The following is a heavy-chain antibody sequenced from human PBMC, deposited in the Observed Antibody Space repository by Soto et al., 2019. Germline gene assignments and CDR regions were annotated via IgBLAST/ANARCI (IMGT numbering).Heavy chain of an antibody. Sequence: SVKVSCKASGGTFSSYAISWVRQAPGQGLDWMGGIIPIFGTANYAQKFQGRVTITADESTSTAYMELSSLRSEDTAVYYCAREVGYSYGYSNSRQEDAFDIWGQGXMVTV. CDR1: GGTFSSYA. CDR3: AREVGYSYGYSNSRQEDAFDI. J-gene: IGHJ3*02. V-gene: IGHV1-69*13. D-gene: IGHD5-18*01. CDR2: IIPIFGTA.